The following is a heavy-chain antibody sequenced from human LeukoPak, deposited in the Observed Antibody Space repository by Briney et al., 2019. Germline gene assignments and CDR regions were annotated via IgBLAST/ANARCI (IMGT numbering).Heavy chain of an antibody. V-gene: IGHV3-9*01. CDR1: GFSFDDFA. Sequence: GRSLRLSCVVSGFSFDDFAMHWVRQAPGKGLEWVTGISWNSASIGYADSVKGRFTISRDNAKKSLYLQMNSLRTEDTAFYYCARGPLATWAAIDSWGQGTLVTVSS. CDR3: ARGPLATWAAIDS. J-gene: IGHJ4*02. D-gene: IGHD5-12*01. CDR2: ISWNSASI.